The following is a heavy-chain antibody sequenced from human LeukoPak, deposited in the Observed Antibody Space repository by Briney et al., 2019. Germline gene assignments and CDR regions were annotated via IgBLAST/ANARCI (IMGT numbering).Heavy chain of an antibody. CDR1: GFTFSSYA. J-gene: IGHJ4*02. D-gene: IGHD5-12*01. CDR3: AKVRGARGYDYWVDY. Sequence: GGSLRLSCPPSGFTFSSYAISWVRHAPGKGLEWVSAIGGSRYSTHYADFVKGRFTIPRDNSKNMLYVQMNSLRAEDTAVYYCAKVRGARGYDYWVDYWGQGTLVTVSS. V-gene: IGHV3-23*01. CDR2: IGGSRYST.